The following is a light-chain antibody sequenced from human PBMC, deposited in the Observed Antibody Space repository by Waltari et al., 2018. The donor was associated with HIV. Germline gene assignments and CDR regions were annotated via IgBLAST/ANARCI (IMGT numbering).Light chain of an antibody. CDR2: EEP. CDR1: ALPKNY. Sequence: SYELTQPSSVSVSPGQTARITCSGDALPKNYASWSQQRSGQAPVLVIYEEPKRPSGIPARLSGSRSGTGAKLTMSGAQVEDEGDYFCYSTDHSGNQGVFGGGTRLTVL. CDR3: YSTDHSGNQGV. J-gene: IGLJ2*01. V-gene: IGLV3-10*01.